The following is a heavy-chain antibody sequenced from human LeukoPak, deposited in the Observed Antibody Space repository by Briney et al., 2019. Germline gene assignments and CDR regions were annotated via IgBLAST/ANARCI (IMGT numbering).Heavy chain of an antibody. CDR2: ISWNSGTI. D-gene: IGHD5-12*01. V-gene: IGHV3-9*01. J-gene: IGHJ4*02. CDR3: AKGSGYDNGVYFDY. CDR1: GFTFDDYA. Sequence: SGGSLRLSCAASGFTFDDYAMHWVRQAPGKGLEWVSGISWNSGTIGYADSVKGRFTISRDNAKNSLYLQMNSLGAEDTALYYCAKGSGYDNGVYFDYWGQGTLVTVSS.